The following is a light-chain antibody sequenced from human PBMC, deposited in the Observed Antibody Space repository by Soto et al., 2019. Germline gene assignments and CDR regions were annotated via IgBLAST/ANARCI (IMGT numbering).Light chain of an antibody. Sequence: EIVLTQSPGTLSVSPGERATLSCSASQSVSSSYLAWNQQKPGQAPRLLIYGASSRATVIPARFSGSGYGTDFTLTISRLEPEDFAVYYCQQYGSSPRTFGQGTKVDIK. CDR1: QSVSSSY. CDR3: QQYGSSPRT. CDR2: GAS. J-gene: IGKJ1*01. V-gene: IGKV3-20*01.